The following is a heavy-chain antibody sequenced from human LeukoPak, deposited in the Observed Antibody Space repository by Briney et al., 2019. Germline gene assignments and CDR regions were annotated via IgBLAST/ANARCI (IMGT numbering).Heavy chain of an antibody. J-gene: IGHJ5*02. Sequence: GASVKVSCKASGYTLTSYGITWVRQAPGQGLEWVGWISAYNGNTNYAQKLQGRVTMTTHTYTSTAYMELRSLRADDAALYYCARVHNIVVVPDGHCFHPWGQGTLVTVSS. CDR2: ISAYNGNT. CDR1: GYTLTSYG. CDR3: ARVHNIVVVPDGHCFHP. V-gene: IGHV1-18*01. D-gene: IGHD2-2*01.